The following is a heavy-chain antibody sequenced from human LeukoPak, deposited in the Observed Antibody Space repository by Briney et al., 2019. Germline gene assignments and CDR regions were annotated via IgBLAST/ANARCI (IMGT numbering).Heavy chain of an antibody. CDR2: ISSSSSTI. J-gene: IGHJ6*04. CDR1: GFTFSSYS. CDR3: ARGQVVGATFGMDV. V-gene: IGHV3-48*01. D-gene: IGHD1-26*01. Sequence: GGSLRLSCAASGFTFSSYSMNWVRQAPGKGLEWVSYISSSSSTIYYADSVKGRFTISRDNAKNSLYLQMNSLRAEDTAVYYCARGQVVGATFGMDVWGKGTTVTVSS.